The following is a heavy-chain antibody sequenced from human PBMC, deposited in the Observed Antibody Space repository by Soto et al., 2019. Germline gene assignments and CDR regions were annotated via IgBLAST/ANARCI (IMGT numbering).Heavy chain of an antibody. CDR1: GFTFSSYV. CDR3: AKPSNYVVPYGMDV. J-gene: IGHJ6*02. D-gene: IGHD4-4*01. V-gene: IGHV3-48*01. CDR2: ISSSSSTI. Sequence: PEGSLILSCAAYGFTFSSYVMNWVRQAPGKGLEWVSYISSSSSTIYYADSVKGRFTISRDNSKNSLYLQMNSLRAEDTAVYYCAKPSNYVVPYGMDVWGQGTTVTVSS.